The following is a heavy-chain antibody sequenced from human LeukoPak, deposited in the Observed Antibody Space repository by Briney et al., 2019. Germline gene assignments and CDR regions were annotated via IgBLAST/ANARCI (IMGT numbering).Heavy chain of an antibody. CDR2: IYYSGTT. Sequence: TSETLSLTCTVSDGSITTSNLYWGWIRHPPGKGPEWIGSIYYSGTTYYNPSLESRVTISVDTSKNQFSLKLSSVTAADTAVYYCARSYTSGWAYLGYWGQGTLVTVSS. CDR3: ARSYTSGWAYLGY. D-gene: IGHD6-19*01. J-gene: IGHJ4*02. CDR1: DGSITTSNLY. V-gene: IGHV4-39*01.